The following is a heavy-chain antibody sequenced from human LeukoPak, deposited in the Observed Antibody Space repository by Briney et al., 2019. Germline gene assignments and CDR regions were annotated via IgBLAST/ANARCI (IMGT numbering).Heavy chain of an antibody. J-gene: IGHJ4*02. D-gene: IGHD3-22*01. Sequence: PSETLSLTCGVQGESFSGYYWSWIRQPPGKGLEWMGEISHSGITNYSPSLQSRVTISVDTSKNQFSLTLTSVTAADTAVYYCARGIYYYESSGPYYWGQGSLVTVSS. CDR3: ARGIYYYESSGPYY. CDR1: GESFSGYY. CDR2: ISHSGIT. V-gene: IGHV4-34*01.